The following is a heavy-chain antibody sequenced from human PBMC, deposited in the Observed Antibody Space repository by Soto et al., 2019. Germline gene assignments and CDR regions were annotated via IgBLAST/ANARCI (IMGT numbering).Heavy chain of an antibody. Sequence: ASVKVSCKASGYTFTGYYMHWVRQAPGQGLEWMGWINPNSGGTNYAQKFQGWVTMTRDTSISTAYMELSRPRSDDTAVYYCAKEVQVRWQLDYDDYGIDVRAQGTTVTGSS. V-gene: IGHV1-2*04. CDR3: AKEVQVRWQLDYDDYGIDV. CDR1: GYTFTGYY. CDR2: INPNSGGT. J-gene: IGHJ6*02. D-gene: IGHD6-6*01.